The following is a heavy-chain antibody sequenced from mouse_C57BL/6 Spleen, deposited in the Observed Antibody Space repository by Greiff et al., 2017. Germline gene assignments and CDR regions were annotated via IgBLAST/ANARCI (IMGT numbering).Heavy chain of an antibody. D-gene: IGHD2-1*01. V-gene: IGHV6-3*01. CDR1: GFTFSNYW. CDR3: STYGNSYYFDY. J-gene: IGHJ2*01. CDR2: IRLKSDNYAT. Sequence: DVQLQESGGGLVQPGGSMKLSCVASGFTFSNYWMNWVRQSPEKGLEWVAQIRLKSDNYATHYAESVKGRFTISRDDSKSSVYLQMNNLRAEDTEIDYCSTYGNSYYFDYWGQGTTLTVSS.